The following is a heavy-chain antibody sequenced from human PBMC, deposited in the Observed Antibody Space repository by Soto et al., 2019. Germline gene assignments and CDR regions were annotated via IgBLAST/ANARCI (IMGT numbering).Heavy chain of an antibody. CDR3: ARQGFGPLHGLVDV. J-gene: IGHJ6*02. D-gene: IGHD3-10*01. V-gene: IGHV4-59*08. Sequence: QVQLQESGPGLVKPSETLSLSCTVSGGSISSYYWSWFRQSPGKRMEWIGYVHHSWGSIYNPSLPSRVAISLDTSKSQFSLKVPSVTATDTAVYYCARQGFGPLHGLVDVWGQGTTVTVSS. CDR1: GGSISSYY. CDR2: VHHSWGS.